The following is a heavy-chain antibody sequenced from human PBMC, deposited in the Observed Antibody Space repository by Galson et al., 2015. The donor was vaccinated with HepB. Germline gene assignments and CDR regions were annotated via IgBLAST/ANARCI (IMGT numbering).Heavy chain of an antibody. CDR3: ARDLIKQRAAGTPIYYYGMDV. Sequence: SLRLSCAASGFTFSSYAMHWVRQAPGKGLEWVAVISYDGSNKYYADSVKGRFTISRDNSKNTLYLQMNSLRAEDTAVYYCARDLIKQRAAGTPIYYYGMDVWGQGTTVTVSS. D-gene: IGHD1-1*01. V-gene: IGHV3-30*04. J-gene: IGHJ6*02. CDR1: GFTFSSYA. CDR2: ISYDGSNK.